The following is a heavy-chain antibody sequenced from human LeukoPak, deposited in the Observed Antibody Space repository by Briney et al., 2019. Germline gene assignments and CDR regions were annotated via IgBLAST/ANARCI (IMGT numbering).Heavy chain of an antibody. J-gene: IGHJ4*02. CDR1: GFTFSSYA. CDR2: ISGSGGST. Sequence: GGSLRLSCAASGFTFSSYAMSWVRQAPGKGLEWVSAISGSGGSTYYADSVKGRFTISRDNSKNTLYLQMNSLRAEDTAVCYCEKERQQLVSGFDYWGQGTLVTVSS. CDR3: EKERQQLVSGFDY. V-gene: IGHV3-23*01. D-gene: IGHD6-13*01.